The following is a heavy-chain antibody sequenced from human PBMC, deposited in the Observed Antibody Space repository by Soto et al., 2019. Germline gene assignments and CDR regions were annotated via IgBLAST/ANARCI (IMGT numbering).Heavy chain of an antibody. CDR1: GGSISSVGYY. J-gene: IGHJ5*02. V-gene: IGHV4-31*03. Sequence: SETLSLTCIVSGGSISSVGYYWSWIRQHPGKGLEWMGYIYYSGTTYYNPSLRSRVTISVDTSKNQFSLRLTSVTAADTAVYYCARTAAPWGQETLVTVPS. CDR2: IYYSGTT. CDR3: ARTAAP.